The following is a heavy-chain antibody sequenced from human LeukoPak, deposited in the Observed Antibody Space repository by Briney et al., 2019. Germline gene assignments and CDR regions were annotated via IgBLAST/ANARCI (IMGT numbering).Heavy chain of an antibody. V-gene: IGHV3-7*02. CDR2: IKQDGTEK. Sequence: GGSLRLSCAASGFTFSSYWMSWVRQAPGAGLEWVANIKQDGTEKYYMDSVKGRFSISRDNAKNSLYLQMNALRAEDTAVYYCARASKDSSGYYFDYWGQGTLVTASS. D-gene: IGHD3-22*01. J-gene: IGHJ4*02. CDR3: ARASKDSSGYYFDY. CDR1: GFTFSSYW.